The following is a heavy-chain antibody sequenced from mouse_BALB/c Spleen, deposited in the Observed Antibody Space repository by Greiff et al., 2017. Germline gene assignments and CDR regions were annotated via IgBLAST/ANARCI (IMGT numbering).Heavy chain of an antibody. CDR1: GFTFSDYY. Sequence: EVKVEESGGGLVKPGGSLKLSCAASGFTFSDYYMYWVRQTPEKRLEWVATISDGGSYTYYPDSVKGRFTISRDNAKNNLYLQMSSLKSEDTAMYYCARGEPYYYAMDYWGQGTSVTVSS. CDR2: ISDGGSYT. J-gene: IGHJ4*01. V-gene: IGHV5-4*02. CDR3: ARGEPYYYAMDY.